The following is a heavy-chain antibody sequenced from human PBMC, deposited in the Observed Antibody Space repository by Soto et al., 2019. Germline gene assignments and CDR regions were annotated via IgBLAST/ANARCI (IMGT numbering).Heavy chain of an antibody. Sequence: PRLSCAASGFTFSSYSMSWVRQAPGKGLEWVSAISGSGGSTYYADSVKGRFTISRDNSKNTLYLQMNSLRAEDTAVYYCAKDPNLYSSSSRWFDPWGQGTLVTVS. J-gene: IGHJ5*02. CDR3: AKDPNLYSSSSRWFDP. D-gene: IGHD6-6*01. V-gene: IGHV3-23*01. CDR1: GFTFSSYS. CDR2: ISGSGGST.